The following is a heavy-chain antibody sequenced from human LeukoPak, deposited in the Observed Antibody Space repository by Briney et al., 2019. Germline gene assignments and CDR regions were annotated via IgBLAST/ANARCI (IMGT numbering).Heavy chain of an antibody. D-gene: IGHD3-22*01. CDR2: IYYSGST. V-gene: IGHV4-31*03. CDR1: GGSISSGSYY. J-gene: IGHJ3*02. CDR3: ASGRRITMIVVVISGAFDI. Sequence: SETLSLTCTVSGGSISSGSYYWSWIRQHPGKGLEWIGYIYYSGSTYYNPSLKSRVTISVDTSKNQFSLKLSSVTAADTAVCYCASGRRITMIVVVISGAFDIWGPGTMVTVSS.